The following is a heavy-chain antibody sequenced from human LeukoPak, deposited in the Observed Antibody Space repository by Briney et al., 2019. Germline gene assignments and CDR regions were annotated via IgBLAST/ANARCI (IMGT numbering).Heavy chain of an antibody. Sequence: QPGGSLRLSCAASGFTFSSYAMSWVRQAPGKELEWVSAISGSGGSTYYADSVKGRFTISRDNSKNTLYLQMNSLRAEDTAVYYCAKDRITMIVVAPETDAFDIWGQGTMVTVSS. CDR1: GFTFSSYA. J-gene: IGHJ3*02. CDR2: ISGSGGST. D-gene: IGHD3-22*01. V-gene: IGHV3-23*01. CDR3: AKDRITMIVVAPETDAFDI.